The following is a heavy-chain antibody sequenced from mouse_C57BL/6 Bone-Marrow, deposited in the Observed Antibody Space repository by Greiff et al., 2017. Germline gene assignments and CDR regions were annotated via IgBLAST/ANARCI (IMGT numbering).Heavy chain of an antibody. V-gene: IGHV1-63*01. CDR2: SYPGGGYT. CDR3: ARLRRRYYYAMDY. D-gene: IGHD2-12*01. CDR1: GYTFTNYW. Sequence: QVQLKQSGAELVRPGTSVKMSCKASGYTFTNYWIGWAKQRPGHGLEWIGGSYPGGGYTNYNEKFKGKATLTADKSSSTAYMQFSSLTSEDSAIYYCARLRRRYYYAMDYWGQGTSVTVSS. J-gene: IGHJ4*01.